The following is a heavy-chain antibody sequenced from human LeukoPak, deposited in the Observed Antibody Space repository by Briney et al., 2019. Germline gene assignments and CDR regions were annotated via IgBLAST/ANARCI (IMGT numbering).Heavy chain of an antibody. J-gene: IGHJ4*02. V-gene: IGHV1-69*04. CDR1: GGSFNSYV. CDR2: IIPILNVA. Sequence: GASVKVSCKASGGSFNSYVITWVRQAPGQGLEWMGRIIPILNVANFAQKFQGRVTITADKSTNTAYMELSSLRSEDTAVYYCARPHGVSSSSSHFDYWGQGTLVTVSS. CDR3: ARPHGVSSSSSHFDY. D-gene: IGHD6-6*01.